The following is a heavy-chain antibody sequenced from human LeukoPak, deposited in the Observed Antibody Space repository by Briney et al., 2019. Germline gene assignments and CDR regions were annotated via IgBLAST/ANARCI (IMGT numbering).Heavy chain of an antibody. CDR3: ARRVVGATGGGIDY. D-gene: IGHD1-26*01. CDR2: IYYSGST. CDR1: GGSISSSSYY. J-gene: IGHJ4*02. Sequence: SETLSLTCTVSGGSISSSSYYWGWVRQPPGTGLEWIGSIYYSGSTYYNPSLKSRVTIPVDTSKNQFSLKLSSVTAADTAVYYCARRVVGATGGGIDYWGQGTLVTVSS. V-gene: IGHV4-39*01.